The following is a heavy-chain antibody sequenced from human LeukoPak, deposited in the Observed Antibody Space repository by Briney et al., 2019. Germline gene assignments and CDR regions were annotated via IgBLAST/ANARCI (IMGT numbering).Heavy chain of an antibody. V-gene: IGHV3-23*01. CDR3: ARVYYGSNGYSIDY. D-gene: IGHD3-22*01. J-gene: IGHJ4*02. CDR1: GFTFSNYA. Sequence: GGSLRLSCSASGFTFSNYAMSWVRQTPAKGLEWVSAISSSAVSTYYADSVKGRFTISRDNSKNILYLQMNSLKTEDTAVYYCARVYYGSNGYSIDYWGQGTLVTVSS. CDR2: ISSSAVST.